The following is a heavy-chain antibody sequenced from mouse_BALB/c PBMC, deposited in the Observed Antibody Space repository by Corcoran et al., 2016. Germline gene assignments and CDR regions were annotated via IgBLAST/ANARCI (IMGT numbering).Heavy chain of an antibody. Sequence: QIQLVQSGPELKKTGETVKISCKASGSTFTNYGMNWVKQAPGKGLKWMGWINTYTGEPTYADDFKGRFAFSLETSASTAYLQINNLKNEDTATYFWARSMITTNAYWGQGTLVTVSA. V-gene: IGHV9-3-1*01. CDR3: ARSMITTNAY. J-gene: IGHJ3*01. D-gene: IGHD2-4*01. CDR2: INTYTGEP. CDR1: GSTFTNYG.